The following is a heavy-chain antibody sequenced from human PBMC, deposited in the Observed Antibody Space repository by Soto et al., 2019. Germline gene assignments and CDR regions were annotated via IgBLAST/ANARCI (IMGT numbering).Heavy chain of an antibody. Sequence: ASVKVSCKAPGGTFSTYAISWVRQAPGQGLEWMGGIIPMFGTANYAQRFQDRVTITADESTNTVYMEPSSLRSEDTAVYFCASGIQLWLRRINNGYSGWGQGTLVTVSS. V-gene: IGHV1-69*13. CDR1: GGTFSTYA. CDR3: ASGIQLWLRRINNGYSG. CDR2: IIPMFGTA. J-gene: IGHJ4*02. D-gene: IGHD5-18*01.